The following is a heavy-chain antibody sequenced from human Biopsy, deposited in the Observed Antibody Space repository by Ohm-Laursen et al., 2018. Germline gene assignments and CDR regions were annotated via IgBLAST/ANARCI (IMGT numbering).Heavy chain of an antibody. Sequence: SETLSLTCTVSGDSISSDYWSWIRQTPGKGLEWIGYIYYSGSTNYDPSLKSRVTISVDTSKNQFSLRLNSVTAVDTAVYYCARATNSTGRPYYYFYGMDVWGQGTTVTVSS. CDR1: GDSISSDY. V-gene: IGHV4-59*01. D-gene: IGHD2/OR15-2a*01. J-gene: IGHJ6*02. CDR2: IYYSGST. CDR3: ARATNSTGRPYYYFYGMDV.